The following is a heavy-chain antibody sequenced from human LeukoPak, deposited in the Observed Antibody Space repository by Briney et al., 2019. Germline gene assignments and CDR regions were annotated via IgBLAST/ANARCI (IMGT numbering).Heavy chain of an antibody. D-gene: IGHD1-7*01. V-gene: IGHV1-46*01. CDR1: GFTFSSYG. Sequence: GGSLRLSCAASGFTFSSYGMHWVRQAPGQGLEWMGIINPSGGSTSYAQKFQGRVTMTRDMSTSTVYMELSSLRSEDTAVYYCAREVELRFDPWGQGTLVTVSS. CDR2: INPSGGST. CDR3: AREVELRFDP. J-gene: IGHJ5*02.